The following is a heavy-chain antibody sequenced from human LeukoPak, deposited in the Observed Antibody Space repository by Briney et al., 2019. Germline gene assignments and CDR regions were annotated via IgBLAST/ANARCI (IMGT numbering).Heavy chain of an antibody. CDR2: INSAGDNI. Sequence: LSLTCAVYGGSFSDYFMSWIRQAPGKGLEWLSFINSAGDNIYYADSVKGRFTISRDNAKKTLYLEMNSLRMEDTAIYYCATSRVFDYWGQGTLVTVSS. J-gene: IGHJ4*02. CDR1: GGSFSDYF. CDR3: ATSRVFDY. V-gene: IGHV3-11*04.